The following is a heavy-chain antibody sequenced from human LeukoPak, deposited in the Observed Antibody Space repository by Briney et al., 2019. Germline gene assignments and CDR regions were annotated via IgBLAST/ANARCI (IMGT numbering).Heavy chain of an antibody. V-gene: IGHV1-24*01. D-gene: IGHD3-22*01. CDR3: ATGYYYDSSGLNWFDP. CDR1: GYTLTELS. J-gene: IGHJ5*02. Sequence: ASVKVSCKVSGYTLTELSMHWVRQAPGEGLEWMGGFDPEDGETIYAQKFQGRVTMTEDTSTDTAYMELSSLRSEDTAVYYCATGYYYDSSGLNWFDPWGQGTLVTVSS. CDR2: FDPEDGET.